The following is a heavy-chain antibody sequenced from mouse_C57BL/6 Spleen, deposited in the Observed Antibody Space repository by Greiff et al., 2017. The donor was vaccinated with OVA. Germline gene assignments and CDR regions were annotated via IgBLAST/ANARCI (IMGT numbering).Heavy chain of an antibody. CDR1: GYTFTSYW. CDR2: IDPSDSYT. CDR3: ARGGIDGSSPWFAY. Sequence: QVQLQQPGAELVKPGASVKLSCKASGYTFTSYWMQWVKQRPGQGLEWIGEIDPSDSYTNYNQKFKGKATLTVDTSSSTAYMQLSSLTSEDSAVDYCARGGIDGSSPWFAYWGQGTLVTVSA. J-gene: IGHJ3*01. V-gene: IGHV1-50*01. D-gene: IGHD1-1*01.